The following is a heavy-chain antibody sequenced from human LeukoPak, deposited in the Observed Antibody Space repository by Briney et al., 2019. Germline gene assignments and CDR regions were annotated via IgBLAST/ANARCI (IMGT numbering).Heavy chain of an antibody. CDR2: ISAGGGST. J-gene: IGHJ4*02. CDR3: AKAGGWTNYFDY. Sequence: PGGSLRLSCAASGFSLSSYAITWVRQAPGKGLEWVSAISAGGGSTYYADSVKGRFTISRDNSKNTLYLQLNSLRAEDTAVYYCAKAGGWTNYFDYWGQGTLVTVSS. V-gene: IGHV3-23*01. CDR1: GFSLSSYA. D-gene: IGHD6-19*01.